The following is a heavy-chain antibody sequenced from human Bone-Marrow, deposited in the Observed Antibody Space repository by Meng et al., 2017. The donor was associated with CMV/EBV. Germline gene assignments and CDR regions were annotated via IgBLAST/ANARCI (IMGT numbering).Heavy chain of an antibody. CDR2: ISYITSDGST. V-gene: IGHV3-48*04. CDR1: GFTFSSYA. Sequence: GESLKISCAASGFTFSSYAMSWVRQAPGKGLEWISWISYITSDGSTYYADSVKGRFTISRDNAKNSLYLQMNSLRAEDTAVYYCARDAGNSGYGMDVWGQGTTVTFSS. D-gene: IGHD4-23*01. CDR3: ARDAGNSGYGMDV. J-gene: IGHJ6*02.